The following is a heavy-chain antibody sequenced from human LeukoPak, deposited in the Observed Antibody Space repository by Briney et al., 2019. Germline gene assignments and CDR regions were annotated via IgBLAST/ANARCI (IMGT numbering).Heavy chain of an antibody. V-gene: IGHV4-59*07. CDR1: AGSLGAHY. J-gene: IGHJ4*02. D-gene: IGHD2-2*01. Sequence: SDTLSLAFTLDAGSLGAHYCGSVRQPPGNGLELVRHIYYTGTTFYNPSLNSRVTITLDTSRNQFSLRLTSVIAADTAVYYCARFSWGCSTASCYLTNWGQGALVTVSS. CDR2: IYYTGTT. CDR3: ARFSWGCSTASCYLTN.